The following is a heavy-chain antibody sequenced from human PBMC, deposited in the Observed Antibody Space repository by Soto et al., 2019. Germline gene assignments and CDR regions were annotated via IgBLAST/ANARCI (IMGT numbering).Heavy chain of an antibody. CDR3: ASLPTVSAYEFDY. CDR2: INSDGSST. V-gene: IGHV3-74*01. D-gene: IGHD4-4*01. Sequence: EVQLVESGGGLVQPGGSLRLSCAASGFTFSSYWMHWVRQAPGKGLVWVSRINSDGSSTSYADSVKGRFTISRDNAKNTLYLQMNSLRAEDTAVYYCASLPTVSAYEFDYWGQGTLVTVSS. CDR1: GFTFSSYW. J-gene: IGHJ4*02.